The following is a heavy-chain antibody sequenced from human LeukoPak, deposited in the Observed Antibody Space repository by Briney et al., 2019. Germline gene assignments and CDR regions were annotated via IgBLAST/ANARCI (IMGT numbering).Heavy chain of an antibody. CDR2: IYYSGST. Sequence: SETLSLTCTVSGGSISSSSYYWGWNRQPPGKGLEWIGCIYYSGSTYYNPSLKSRVTISVDTSKNQFSLKLSSVTAADTAVYYCARHLTMVRGVMKTKFDYWGQGTLVTVSS. CDR1: GGSISSSSYY. CDR3: ARHLTMVRGVMKTKFDY. J-gene: IGHJ4*02. V-gene: IGHV4-39*01. D-gene: IGHD3-10*01.